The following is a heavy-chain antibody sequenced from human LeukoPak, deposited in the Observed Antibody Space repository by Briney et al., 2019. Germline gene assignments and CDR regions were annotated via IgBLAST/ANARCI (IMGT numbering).Heavy chain of an antibody. Sequence: GGSLRLSCSASGFIFSTYWMSWVRQAPGKGPEWVANIKQDGSEKHYVDSVKGRFTISRDNAKNSLYLQMNSLRVEDTAVYYCARTSGAGSTFDYWGQGTLVTVSS. CDR3: ARTSGAGSTFDY. CDR1: GFIFSTYW. CDR2: IKQDGSEK. J-gene: IGHJ4*02. V-gene: IGHV3-7*01. D-gene: IGHD1-1*01.